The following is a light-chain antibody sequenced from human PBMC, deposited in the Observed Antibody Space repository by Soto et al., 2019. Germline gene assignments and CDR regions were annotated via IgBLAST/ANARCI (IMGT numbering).Light chain of an antibody. Sequence: DIQMTQSPTSLSASVGDRVTITCRASQGIRNFVAWYQQKPGKAPKLLIYAASTLQSGLPSRFSGSGSGTDFTLTLNSLQPEDVATYSCQKYSSVPVFGPGTKVEIK. CDR3: QKYSSVPV. CDR1: QGIRNF. V-gene: IGKV1-27*01. J-gene: IGKJ3*01. CDR2: AAS.